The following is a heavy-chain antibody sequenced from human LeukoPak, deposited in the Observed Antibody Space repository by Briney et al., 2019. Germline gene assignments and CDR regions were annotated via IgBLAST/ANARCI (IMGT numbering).Heavy chain of an antibody. CDR1: GFTFSSYA. J-gene: IGHJ1*01. Sequence: GESLRLSCAASGFTFSSYAMHGVRQAPGKGRAWVAVISYDGSNKYYADSVKGRFTISRDNSKNTLYLQMNSLRAEDTAVYYCARGSGIAVAGTHNSAYFQHWGPGTVVTASS. CDR3: ARGSGIAVAGTHNSAYFQH. CDR2: ISYDGSNK. D-gene: IGHD6-19*01. V-gene: IGHV3-30*04.